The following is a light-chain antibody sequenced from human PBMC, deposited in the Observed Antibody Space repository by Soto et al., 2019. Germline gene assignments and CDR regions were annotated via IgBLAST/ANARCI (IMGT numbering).Light chain of an antibody. V-gene: IGKV3-15*01. CDR3: QEYNSWPLT. J-gene: IGKJ4*01. Sequence: EIVLTQSPATLSVSPGERSTLSCKSSQAIRKNLAWYQQKPGQSPRLLIYDASTRATGIPDRFSGSGSGTDFTLSISSLQSEDIAVYYCQEYNSWPLTFGGGTKVEIK. CDR2: DAS. CDR1: QAIRKN.